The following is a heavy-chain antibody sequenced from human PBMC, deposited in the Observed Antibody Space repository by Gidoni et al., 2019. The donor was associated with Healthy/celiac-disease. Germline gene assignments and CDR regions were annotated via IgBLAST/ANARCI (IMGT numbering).Heavy chain of an antibody. CDR1: GYTFTSYG. V-gene: IGHV1-18*01. Sequence: QVQLVQSGAEGKKPGASVKVSCKASGYTFTSYGISWVRQAPGQGLEWMGWISAYNGNTNDAQKLQGRVTMTTDTSTSTAYMELRSLRSDDTAVYYCAIGPYGDYERSPVDYWGQGTLVTVSS. J-gene: IGHJ4*02. CDR3: AIGPYGDYERSPVDY. CDR2: ISAYNGNT. D-gene: IGHD4-17*01.